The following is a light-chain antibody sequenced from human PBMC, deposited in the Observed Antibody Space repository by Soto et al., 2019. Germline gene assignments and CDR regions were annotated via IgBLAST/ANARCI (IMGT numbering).Light chain of an antibody. CDR3: KQYNSYSWT. V-gene: IGKV1-5*03. CDR1: QTISSW. Sequence: DIQMTQSPSTLSGSVGDRVTITXRASQTISSWLAWYQQKPGKAHKLXIYKAYTLKSGVQSRSSGSGSGTEFTLTIRSLQPDDFATYYCKQYNSYSWTFGQGTKVDI. CDR2: KAY. J-gene: IGKJ1*01.